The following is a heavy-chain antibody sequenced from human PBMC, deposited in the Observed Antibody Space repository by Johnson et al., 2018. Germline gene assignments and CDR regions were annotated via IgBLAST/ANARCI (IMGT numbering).Heavy chain of an antibody. Sequence: QVQLVESGGGVVQPGRSLRLSCAASGFTFSSYGMHWVRQAPGKGLEWVAVISYDGSNKYYADSVKGRFTISRDNSKNTLYLQMNSLRAEDTAVDYCAKVSHLYYYYYYRDVWGKGTTVTVSS. CDR2: ISYDGSNK. V-gene: IGHV3-30*18. CDR1: GFTFSSYG. CDR3: AKVSHLYYYYYYRDV. J-gene: IGHJ6*03. D-gene: IGHD3-3*02.